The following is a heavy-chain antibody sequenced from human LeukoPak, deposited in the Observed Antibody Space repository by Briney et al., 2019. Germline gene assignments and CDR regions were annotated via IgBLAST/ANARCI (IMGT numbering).Heavy chain of an antibody. J-gene: IGHJ4*02. Sequence: QSGGSLRLSCAASGFTFSSYAMHWVRQAPGKGLECVSAISSNGGSTYYANSVKGRFTISRDNSKNTLYLQMGSLRAEDMAVYYCARDRPGIVAAGHFDYWGQGTLVTVSS. CDR1: GFTFSSYA. CDR2: ISSNGGST. V-gene: IGHV3-64*01. D-gene: IGHD6-13*01. CDR3: ARDRPGIVAAGHFDY.